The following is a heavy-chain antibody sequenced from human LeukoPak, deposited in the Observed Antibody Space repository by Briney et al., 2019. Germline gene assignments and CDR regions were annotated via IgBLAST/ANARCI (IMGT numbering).Heavy chain of an antibody. CDR3: ARSAGTGPRIDY. J-gene: IGHJ4*02. D-gene: IGHD1-1*01. Sequence: SQTLSLTCTVSGGSISSGGYYWSWIRQHPGKGLEWIGYIYYSGSTYYNPSLKSRVTISVDMSKNQFSLKLSSVTAADTAVYYCARSAGTGPRIDYWGQGTLVTVSS. V-gene: IGHV4-31*03. CDR1: GGSISSGGYY. CDR2: IYYSGST.